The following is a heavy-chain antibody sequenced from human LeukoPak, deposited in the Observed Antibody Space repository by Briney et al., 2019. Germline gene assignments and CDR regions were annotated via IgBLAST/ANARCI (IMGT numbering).Heavy chain of an antibody. Sequence: GESLQISCQGSGYSFTSYWIGWVRPMPGKGLEWMGIIYPGDSDTRYSPSFQGQVTISADESISTAYLQWSSLKASDTAMYYCAISYVDTAMVFDYWGQGTLVTVSS. J-gene: IGHJ4*02. CDR1: GYSFTSYW. CDR2: IYPGDSDT. CDR3: AISYVDTAMVFDY. V-gene: IGHV5-51*01. D-gene: IGHD5-18*01.